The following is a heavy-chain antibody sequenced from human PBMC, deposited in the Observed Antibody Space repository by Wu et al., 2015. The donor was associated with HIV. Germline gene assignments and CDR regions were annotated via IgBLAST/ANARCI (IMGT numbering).Heavy chain of an antibody. D-gene: IGHD6-19*01. V-gene: IGHV1-69*13. Sequence: QVQLVQSGAEVKKPGSSVKVSCKASGGTFSSYAISWVRQAPGQGLEWMGRIIPIFGTANYAQKFQGRVTITADESTSTAYMELSSLRSEDTAVYYCARNQGYSSGWSAGSFDYWGQGTLVHRLL. J-gene: IGHJ4*02. CDR3: ARNQGYSSGWSAGSFDY. CDR2: IIPIFGTA. CDR1: GGTFSSYA.